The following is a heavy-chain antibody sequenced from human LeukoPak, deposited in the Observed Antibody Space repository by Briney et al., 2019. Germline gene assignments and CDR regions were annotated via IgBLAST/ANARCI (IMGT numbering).Heavy chain of an antibody. D-gene: IGHD3-22*01. CDR3: ASGSSGYYMNDY. Sequence: GGSLRLSCAASGFTFSSYSMNWVRQAPGKGLEWVSSISSSSSYIYYADSVKGRFTISRDNAKNSLYLQMNSLRAEDTAVYYCASGSSGYYMNDYWGQGTLVTVPS. V-gene: IGHV3-21*01. CDR1: GFTFSSYS. CDR2: ISSSSSYI. J-gene: IGHJ4*02.